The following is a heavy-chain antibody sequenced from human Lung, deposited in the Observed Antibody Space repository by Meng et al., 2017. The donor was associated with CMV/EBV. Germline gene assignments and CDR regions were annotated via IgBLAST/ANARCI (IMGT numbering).Heavy chain of an antibody. D-gene: IGHD3-22*01. CDR2: ISGYKGNT. CDR3: ARDSSGYYYTDDY. J-gene: IGHJ4*02. V-gene: IGHV1-18*01. CDR1: GYTFTNFG. Sequence: QVQLVQSGAEVEKPGASVKVSCKASGYTFTNFGISWVRQAPGQGLDWMGWISGYKGNTNYAQKFQGRVTMTTNTSTSTAYMELGSLRSDDTAVYYCARDSSGYYYTDDYWGQGTLVTVSS.